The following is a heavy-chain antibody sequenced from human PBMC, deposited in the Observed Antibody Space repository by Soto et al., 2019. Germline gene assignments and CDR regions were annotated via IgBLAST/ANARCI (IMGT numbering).Heavy chain of an antibody. Sequence: EVQLVESGGALVKPGGSLRLSCADSGFTFSSYSMNWVRQAPGKGLEWVSSISSSSTYIYYADSLKGRFTSSRDNAQNSLYLSMTIRSAEHTAGYSLASGRREITRLFEYRGQGT. CDR2: ISSSSTYI. CDR3: ASGRREITRLFEY. CDR1: GFTFSSYS. V-gene: IGHV3-21*01. D-gene: IGHD3-10*01. J-gene: IGHJ4*02.